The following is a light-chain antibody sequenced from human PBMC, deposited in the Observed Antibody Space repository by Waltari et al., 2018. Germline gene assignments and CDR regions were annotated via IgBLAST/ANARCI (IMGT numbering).Light chain of an antibody. CDR1: QSLSGSY. CDR2: GAS. CDR3: QQYVSSPGT. Sequence: EIVLTQSPGTLSLSPGERATLSCRASQSLSGSYLAWYQQKPGQTPRLLIYGASSRATGIPDRCSGSGSGTDFTLTISRLEPEDFAVYYCQQYVSSPGTFGQGTKVEIK. J-gene: IGKJ1*01. V-gene: IGKV3-20*01.